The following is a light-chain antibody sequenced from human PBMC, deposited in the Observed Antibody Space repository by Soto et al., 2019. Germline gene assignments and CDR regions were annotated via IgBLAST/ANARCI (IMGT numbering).Light chain of an antibody. Sequence: QSVLTQPASVSGSPGQSITVSCTGSNYDVGSYNYVSWYQQHPGKAPKLIIFEVTNRPSGVSNRFSGSKSGNTASLTISGLQAEDEADYYCSSYSRGTTLVLFGGGTKLTVL. J-gene: IGLJ2*01. CDR2: EVT. CDR1: NYDVGSYNY. CDR3: SSYSRGTTLVL. V-gene: IGLV2-14*01.